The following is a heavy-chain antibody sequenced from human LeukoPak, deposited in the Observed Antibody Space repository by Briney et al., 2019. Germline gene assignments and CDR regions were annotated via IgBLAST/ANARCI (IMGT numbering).Heavy chain of an antibody. J-gene: IGHJ4*02. D-gene: IGHD3-16*01. CDR2: IKEDGSQK. CDR1: GFTFSNSW. CDR3: ARGLNTSPGVNY. V-gene: IGHV3-7*01. Sequence: PGGSLRLSCAVSGFTFSNSWMNWVRQAPGKGLEWVANIKEDGSQKYYVESVKGRFTVSRDNAKNSVYLQMSSLRDEDTAVYYYARGLNTSPGVNYWGQGTLVTVSS.